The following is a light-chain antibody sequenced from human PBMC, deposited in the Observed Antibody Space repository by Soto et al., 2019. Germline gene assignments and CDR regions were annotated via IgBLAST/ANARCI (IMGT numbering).Light chain of an antibody. CDR2: NN. CDR3: AAWDDSLSVV. CDR1: SSNIGRNY. Sequence: QSVLTQPPPASGTPGQRVIISCSGSSSNIGRNYLYWYQQLPGTAPKLLIYNNQRPSEVPDRFSGSKSGTSASLAISGLRSEDEADYYCAAWDDSLSVVFGGGTKVTVL. V-gene: IGLV1-47*01. J-gene: IGLJ3*02.